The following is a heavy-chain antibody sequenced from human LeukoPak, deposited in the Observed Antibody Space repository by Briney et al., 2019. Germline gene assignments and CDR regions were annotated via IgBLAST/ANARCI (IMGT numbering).Heavy chain of an antibody. D-gene: IGHD6-13*01. CDR1: GYTFTNYG. CDR3: ARAPPRVTAAGYDY. J-gene: IGHJ4*02. V-gene: IGHV1-18*01. CDR2: ISANKGET. Sequence: GASVKVSCKTSGYTFTNYGITWVRQAPGQGLEWVVWISANKGETNYALKVQGRVTVTTDTSTSTAYMELRSLRSDDTAVYYCARAPPRVTAAGYDYWGQGTLVTVSS.